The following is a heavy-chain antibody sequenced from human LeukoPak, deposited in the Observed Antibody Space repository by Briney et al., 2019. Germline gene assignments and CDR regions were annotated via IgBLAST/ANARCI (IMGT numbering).Heavy chain of an antibody. CDR3: AREREIWFGELGGFDY. D-gene: IGHD3-10*01. Sequence: AGGSLRLSCAASGFTFSSYWMSWVRQAPGKGLEWVANIKQDGSEKYYVDSVKGRFTITRDNAKNSLYLQMNSLRAEDTAVYYCAREREIWFGELGGFDYWGQGTLVTVSS. J-gene: IGHJ4*02. CDR2: IKQDGSEK. CDR1: GFTFSSYW. V-gene: IGHV3-7*01.